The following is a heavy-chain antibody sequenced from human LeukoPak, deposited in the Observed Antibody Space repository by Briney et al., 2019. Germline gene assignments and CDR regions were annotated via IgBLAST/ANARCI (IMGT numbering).Heavy chain of an antibody. Sequence: SETLSLTCTVSGGSITTSSYYWGWIRQPPGKGLEWIGIIYYSGSTYYNPSLKGRVTISVDTSKNQFSLKLSSVTSADTAVYYCARAFRARYFDLWGRGTLVTVSS. CDR1: GGSITTSSYY. V-gene: IGHV4-39*01. D-gene: IGHD2/OR15-2a*01. CDR2: IYYSGST. J-gene: IGHJ2*01. CDR3: ARAFRARYFDL.